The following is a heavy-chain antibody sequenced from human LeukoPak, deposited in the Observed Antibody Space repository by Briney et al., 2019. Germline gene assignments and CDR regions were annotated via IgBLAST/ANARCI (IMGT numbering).Heavy chain of an antibody. CDR2: ISNGGHHT. CDR1: GISFNNYG. CDR3: AKVISSYSGYDSY. J-gene: IGHJ4*02. D-gene: IGHD5-12*01. Sequence: GGSLRLSRAASGISFNNYGMSWVRQAPGKGLEWVSSISNGGHHTYYADSVRGRFTISRDNSKNTLYLQMDSLRAADTAVYYCAKVISSYSGYDSYWGQGTLVTVSS. V-gene: IGHV3-23*01.